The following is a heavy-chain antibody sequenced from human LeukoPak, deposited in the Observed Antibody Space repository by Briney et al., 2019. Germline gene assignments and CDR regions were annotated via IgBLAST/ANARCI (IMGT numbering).Heavy chain of an antibody. CDR1: GFTVSTNS. J-gene: IGHJ4*02. V-gene: IGHV3-66*01. CDR2: IYSDNT. Sequence: GGSLRLSCTVSGFTVSTNSMSWVRQAPGKGLEWVSFIYSDNTHYSDSVKGRFTISRDNSKNTLYLQMNSLRAEDTAVYYCARDNYYDSSGYVIDYWGQGTLVTVSS. CDR3: ARDNYYDSSGYVIDY. D-gene: IGHD3-22*01.